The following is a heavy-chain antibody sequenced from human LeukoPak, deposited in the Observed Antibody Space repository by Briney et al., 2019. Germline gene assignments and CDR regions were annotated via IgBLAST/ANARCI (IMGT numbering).Heavy chain of an antibody. D-gene: IGHD1-14*01. CDR2: IYTSGST. CDR3: ARYPRTSRRAFDI. CDR1: GGSISSGSYY. J-gene: IGHJ3*02. V-gene: IGHV4-61*02. Sequence: SQTLSLTCTVSGGSISSGSYYWSWIRQPAGKGLEWMGRIYTSGSTYYNPSLKSRVTISVDTSKNQSSLELSSVTAADTAVYYCARYPRTSRRAFDIWGQGTMVTVSS.